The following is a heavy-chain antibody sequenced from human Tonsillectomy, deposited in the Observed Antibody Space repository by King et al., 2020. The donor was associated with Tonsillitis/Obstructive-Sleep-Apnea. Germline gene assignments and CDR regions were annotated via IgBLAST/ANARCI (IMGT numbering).Heavy chain of an antibody. V-gene: IGHV3-7*01. J-gene: IGHJ3*02. Sequence: VQLVESGGTLVQPGGSLRLSCAASGFTFSRYWMTWVRQAPGKGLEWVANIKEDGSETHYVDSVRGRFTISRDNADNSLYLQMNSLRAEDTAVYYCARDPWSDCSSTICYGAFDIWGQGTMVTVSS. CDR3: ARDPWSDCSSTICYGAFDI. D-gene: IGHD2-2*01. CDR2: IKEDGSET. CDR1: GFTFSRYW.